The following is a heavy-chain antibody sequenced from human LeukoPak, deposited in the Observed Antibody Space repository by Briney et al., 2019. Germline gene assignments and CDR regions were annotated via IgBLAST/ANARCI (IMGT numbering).Heavy chain of an antibody. CDR2: INPKNGGT. Sequence: GASVKVFCKPSGYTFTTYYLHWVRQAPGQGLEWMGWINPKNGGTNYAQKFQGRFTMTRDTSINTAYMELSGLTSDDTAVYYCARDPSNRYYTDVWGIGTTVTVSS. CDR1: GYTFTTYY. CDR3: ARDPSNRYYTDV. D-gene: IGHD1-14*01. J-gene: IGHJ6*03. V-gene: IGHV1-2*02.